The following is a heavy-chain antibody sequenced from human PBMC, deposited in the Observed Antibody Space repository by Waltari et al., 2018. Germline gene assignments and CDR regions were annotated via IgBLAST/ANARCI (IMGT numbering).Heavy chain of an antibody. CDR3: ARDTRGDILTGYYRPRPPGFDY. D-gene: IGHD3-9*01. V-gene: IGHV1-2*02. Sequence: QVQLVQSGAEVKKPGASVKVSCKASGYTFTDYYMHWVRQAPGQGLAWMGWINPNSGGTDYAQKFQGRVTMTRDTSSSTAYMELSRLRSDDTAVYYCARDTRGDILTGYYRPRPPGFDYWGQGTLVTVSS. J-gene: IGHJ4*02. CDR1: GYTFTDYY. CDR2: INPNSGGT.